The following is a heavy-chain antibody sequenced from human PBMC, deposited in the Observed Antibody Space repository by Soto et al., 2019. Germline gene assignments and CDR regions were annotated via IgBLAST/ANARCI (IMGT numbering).Heavy chain of an antibody. D-gene: IGHD3-22*01. CDR3: ARLTTMIISLNMDV. J-gene: IGHJ6*02. Sequence: PSFQGHVTISADKSISTAYLQWSSLKASDTAMYYCARLTTMIISLNMDVWGQGTTVTVSS. V-gene: IGHV5-10-1*01.